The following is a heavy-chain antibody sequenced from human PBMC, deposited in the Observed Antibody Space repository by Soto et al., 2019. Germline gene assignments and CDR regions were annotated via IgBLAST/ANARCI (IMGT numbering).Heavy chain of an antibody. Sequence: GESLKISFKGSGYSFTSYLIGWVRQMPVKGLVWMGIIYPGDSDTRYSPSFQGQVTISADKSISTAYLQWSSLKASDTAMYYCARQGSIGGRPYSYGMDVLGQGTTVTVCS. V-gene: IGHV5-51*01. CDR3: ARQGSIGGRPYSYGMDV. CDR2: IYPGDSDT. J-gene: IGHJ6*02. CDR1: GYSFTSYL. D-gene: IGHD6-6*01.